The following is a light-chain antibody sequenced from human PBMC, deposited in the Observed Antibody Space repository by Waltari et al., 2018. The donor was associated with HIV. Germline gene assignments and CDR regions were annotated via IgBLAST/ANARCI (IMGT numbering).Light chain of an antibody. V-gene: IGLV1-40*01. CDR1: SSNMGAGYH. CDR3: QSYDSSLSIV. J-gene: IGLJ1*01. CDR2: GIS. Sequence: QSLLTQPPSVSGAPGQRVTISCTGSSSNMGAGYHVHWYQQLPGTAPKLLIYGISNRPSGVPDRFSGSKSGTSASLAITGLQAEDEADYYCQSYDSSLSIVFGTGTKVTVL.